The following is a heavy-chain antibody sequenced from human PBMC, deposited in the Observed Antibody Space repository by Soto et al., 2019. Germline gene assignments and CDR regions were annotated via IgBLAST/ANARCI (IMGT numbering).Heavy chain of an antibody. CDR1: GFSFSSYG. CDR3: ARDSVDCSGGSCYSGYYYYGMDV. J-gene: IGHJ6*02. CDR2: IWYDGSNK. V-gene: IGHV3-33*01. Sequence: SLRLSCAASGFSFSSYGMHLVRQAPGKGLEWVAVIWYDGSNKYYADSVKGRFTISRDNSKNTLYLQMNSLRAEDTAVYYCARDSVDCSGGSCYSGYYYYGMDVWGQGTTVTVSS. D-gene: IGHD2-15*01.